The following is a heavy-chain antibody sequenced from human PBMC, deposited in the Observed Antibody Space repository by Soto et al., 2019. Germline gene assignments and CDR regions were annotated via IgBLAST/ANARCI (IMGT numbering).Heavy chain of an antibody. Sequence: ASVQVSSKASGYTFSSYDINWVRQATGQGLEGMGWMNPNSGNTGHAQKFQGRVTMTRNTSMSTAYMQQSSLRSEDTAVYYCARGRHLRGQVPAARPVSYYGMDVWGQGTTVTVSS. D-gene: IGHD2-2*02. CDR2: MNPNSGNT. V-gene: IGHV1-8*01. CDR3: ARGRHLRGQVPAARPVSYYGMDV. CDR1: GYTFSSYD. J-gene: IGHJ6*02.